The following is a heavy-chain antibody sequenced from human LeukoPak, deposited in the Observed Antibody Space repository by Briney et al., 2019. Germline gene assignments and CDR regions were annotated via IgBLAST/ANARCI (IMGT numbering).Heavy chain of an antibody. V-gene: IGHV3-53*01. D-gene: IGHD5-24*01. CDR1: GFTVSSNY. CDR3: ASSMGRDGYNYGY. J-gene: IGHJ4*02. CDR2: IYSGGST. Sequence: GGSLRHSCAASGFTVSSNYMSWVRQAPGKGLEWVSVIYSGGSTYYADSVKGRFTISRDNSKNTLYLQMNSLRAEDTAVYYCASSMGRDGYNYGYWGQGTLVTVSS.